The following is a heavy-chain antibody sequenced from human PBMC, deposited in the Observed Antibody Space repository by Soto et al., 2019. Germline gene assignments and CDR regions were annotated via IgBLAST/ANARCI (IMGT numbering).Heavy chain of an antibody. CDR3: ASSLLTPFDY. V-gene: IGHV3-74*01. J-gene: IGHJ4*02. D-gene: IGHD7-27*01. CDR1: GFTFSSYW. CDR2: INSDGSST. Sequence: GGSLRLSCAASGFTFSSYWMHWVRHVPGKGLVWVSRINSDGSSTGYADSVKGRFTISRDNAKNTLYLQMNSLRAEDTAVYYCASSLLTPFDYWGQGTLVTVSS.